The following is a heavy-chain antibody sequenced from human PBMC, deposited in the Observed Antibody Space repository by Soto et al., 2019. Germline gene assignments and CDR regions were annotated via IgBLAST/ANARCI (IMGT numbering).Heavy chain of an antibody. D-gene: IGHD3-10*01. Sequence: QVHLQESGPGLVKPSQTLSLTCSVSGASVSSGGYFWTWIRQLPGKGLEWIGYIYSSGATHYNPSPQTRLSMSLDTSRNQFSLKLTSRTVADTAVYYCAVHRATPGVALSNWFGPCGQGSLVTVSS. J-gene: IGHJ5*02. CDR2: IYSSGAT. CDR1: GASVSSGGYF. V-gene: IGHV4-31*02. CDR3: AVHRATPGVALSNWFGP.